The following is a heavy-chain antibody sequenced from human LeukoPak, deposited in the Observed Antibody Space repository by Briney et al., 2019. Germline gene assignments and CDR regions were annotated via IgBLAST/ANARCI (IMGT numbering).Heavy chain of an antibody. CDR3: ARGPPNWGYDY. V-gene: IGHV1-8*01. CDR1: GYTFTSYD. CDR2: MSPNSGDA. J-gene: IGHJ4*02. Sequence: ASVKVSCKASGYTFTSYDFNWVRQATGQRPEWMGWMSPNSGDAGYAQKFQDRVTMTRNTSISTAYMELSSLRSDDTAVYYCARGPPNWGYDYWGQGTLVTVSS. D-gene: IGHD7-27*01.